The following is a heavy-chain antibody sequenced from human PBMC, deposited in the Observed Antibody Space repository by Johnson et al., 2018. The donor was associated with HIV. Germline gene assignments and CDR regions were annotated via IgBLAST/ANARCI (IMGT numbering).Heavy chain of an antibody. CDR1: GFTFSSYG. CDR3: ARVIRAYDSSGYAGDAFDI. J-gene: IGHJ3*02. D-gene: IGHD3-22*01. V-gene: IGHV3-30*02. Sequence: QMQLVESGGGVVQPGGSLRLSCAASGFTFSSYGMHWVRQAPGKGLEWVAFIRYDGSNKYYTDSVKGRFPISRDNAKNSLYLQMNSLRAEDTALYYCARVIRAYDSSGYAGDAFDIWGQGTMVTASS. CDR2: IRYDGSNK.